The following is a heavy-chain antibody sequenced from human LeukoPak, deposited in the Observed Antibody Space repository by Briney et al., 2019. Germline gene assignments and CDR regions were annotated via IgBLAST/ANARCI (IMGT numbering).Heavy chain of an antibody. Sequence: SQTLSLTCAISGDSVSGGSAGWNWIRQSPSRGLEWLGRIYYRSKWYSDYAIPVKSRITINPDTSRNQFSLQLNSVTHDDTAVYYCTGGGLVRGSLHWFDPWGQGTLVTVSS. CDR3: TGGGLVRGSLHWFDP. CDR1: GDSVSGGSAG. V-gene: IGHV6-1*01. D-gene: IGHD3-10*01. CDR2: IYYRSKWYS. J-gene: IGHJ5*02.